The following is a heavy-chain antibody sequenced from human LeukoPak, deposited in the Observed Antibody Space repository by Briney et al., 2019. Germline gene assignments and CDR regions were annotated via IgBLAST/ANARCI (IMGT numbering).Heavy chain of an antibody. V-gene: IGHV3-7*01. CDR1: GFTFSNIW. CDR2: IKQDGSEK. CDR3: VSFYETY. Sequence: GGSLRLSCAASGFTFSNIWMSWVRQAPGKGLNWVANIKQDGSEKYYVDSVKGRFTISRDNAKNTVYLQMNNLRAEDTAVYYCVSFYETYWGRGTLVTVSS. J-gene: IGHJ4*02. D-gene: IGHD2-2*01.